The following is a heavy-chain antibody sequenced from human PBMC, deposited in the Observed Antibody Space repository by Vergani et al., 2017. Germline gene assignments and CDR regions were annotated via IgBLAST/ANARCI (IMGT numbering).Heavy chain of an antibody. Sequence: EVQLVESGGGLVKPGGSLRLSCAASGFTFSSYSMNWVRQAPGKGLEWVSAISGSGGSTYYADSVKGRFTISRDNSKNTLYLQMNSLRAEDTAVYYCAKDRFGRDGYNVMDWFDPWGQGTLVTVSS. D-gene: IGHD5-24*01. J-gene: IGHJ5*02. V-gene: IGHV3-23*04. CDR3: AKDRFGRDGYNVMDWFDP. CDR1: GFTFSSYS. CDR2: ISGSGGST.